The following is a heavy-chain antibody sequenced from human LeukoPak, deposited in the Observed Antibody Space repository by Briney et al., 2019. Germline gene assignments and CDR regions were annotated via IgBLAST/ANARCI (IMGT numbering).Heavy chain of an antibody. J-gene: IGHJ4*02. CDR1: GFTFDDFA. CDR3: AKGFQITIFGVAIDN. D-gene: IGHD3-3*01. Sequence: PGGSLRLSCAASGFTFDDFAMHWVRQGPGKGLEWVSGISWNSGTIAYADSVKGRFTISRDNAKNSLYLQMNSLRAEDTALYYCAKGFQITIFGVAIDNWGQGTLVTVSS. V-gene: IGHV3-9*01. CDR2: ISWNSGTI.